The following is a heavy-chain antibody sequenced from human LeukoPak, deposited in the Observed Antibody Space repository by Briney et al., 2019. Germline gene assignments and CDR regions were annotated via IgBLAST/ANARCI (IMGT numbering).Heavy chain of an antibody. Sequence: SVTVSRKASRGTFSNLAFSWVRHAPGQGLEWMGGIIPAFGSPNYPQRFHGRVMISTDESTSSVYMEVSGLRAEDTAVYYCSSRGGSTSPLDYWGQGTLVRVTS. V-gene: IGHV1-69*05. CDR3: SSRGGSTSPLDY. CDR2: IIPAFGSP. J-gene: IGHJ4*02. D-gene: IGHD3-10*01. CDR1: RGTFSNLA.